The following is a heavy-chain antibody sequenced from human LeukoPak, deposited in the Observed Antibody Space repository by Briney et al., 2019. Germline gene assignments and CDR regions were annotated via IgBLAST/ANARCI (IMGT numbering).Heavy chain of an antibody. J-gene: IGHJ4*02. D-gene: IGHD2-2*01. CDR3: ATEGTSCDY. CDR1: GFTCSSYS. V-gene: IGHV3-48*01. Sequence: GGSLRLSCAASGFTCSSYSMNWVRQAPEKGLEWVSYISSSSSTIYYADSVKGRFTISRDNAKNSLYLQMNSLRAEDTAVYYCATEGTSCDYWGQGTLVTVSS. CDR2: ISSSSSTI.